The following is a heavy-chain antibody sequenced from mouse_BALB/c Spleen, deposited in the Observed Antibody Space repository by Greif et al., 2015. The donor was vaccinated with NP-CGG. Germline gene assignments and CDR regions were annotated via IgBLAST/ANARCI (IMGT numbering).Heavy chain of an antibody. V-gene: IGHV7-3*02. J-gene: IGHJ1*01. D-gene: IGHD1-1*01. CDR3: ARDYYGSSYWYFDV. CDR1: GFTFTDYY. Sequence: EVQVVESGGGLVQPGGSLRLSCATSGFTFTDYYMSWVRQPPGKALEWLGFIRNKANGYTTEYSASVKGRFTISRDNSQSILYLQMNTLRAEDSATYYCARDYYGSSYWYFDVWRAGTTVTVSS. CDR2: IRNKANGYTT.